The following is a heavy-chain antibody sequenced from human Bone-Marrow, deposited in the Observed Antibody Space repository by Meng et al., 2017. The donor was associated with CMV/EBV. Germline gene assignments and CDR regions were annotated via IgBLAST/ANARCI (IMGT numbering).Heavy chain of an antibody. CDR1: GFTFSSYS. Sequence: GESLKISCAASGFTFSSYSMNWVRQAPGKGLEWVSSISSSSSYIYYADSVKGRFTISRDNAKNSLYLQMNSLRAEDTAVYYCARALDSSGWSYYYYYGMDVWGQGTTVTVYS. CDR2: ISSSSSYI. CDR3: ARALDSSGWSYYYYYGMDV. J-gene: IGHJ6*02. V-gene: IGHV3-21*01. D-gene: IGHD6-19*01.